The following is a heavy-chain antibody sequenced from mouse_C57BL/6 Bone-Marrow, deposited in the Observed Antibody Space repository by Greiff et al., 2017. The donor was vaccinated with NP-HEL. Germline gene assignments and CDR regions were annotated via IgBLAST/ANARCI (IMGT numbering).Heavy chain of an antibody. J-gene: IGHJ2*01. CDR1: GYTFTSYW. V-gene: IGHV1-59*01. CDR2: IDPSDSYT. D-gene: IGHD2-4*01. CDR3: ARRYDYDVNY. Sequence: QVQLQQPGAELVRPGTSVKLSCKASGYTFTSYWMHWVKQRPGQGLEWIGVIDPSDSYTNYNQKFKGKATLTVDTSASTAYMQLSSLTSEDSAVYYCARRYDYDVNYWGQGTTLTVSS.